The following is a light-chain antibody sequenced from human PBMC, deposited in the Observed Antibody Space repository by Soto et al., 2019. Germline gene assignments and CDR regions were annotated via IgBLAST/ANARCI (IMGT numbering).Light chain of an antibody. CDR1: QTIAKNY. Sequence: EIVLTQSPGTLSLSPGERATLSCRASQTIAKNYLAWYQQRPGQAPRLLIYDASNRAAGTPDRISGTASGTDFTLTISRPESEDFAVYYCHQYATAPLTFGGGTKVEIK. CDR2: DAS. CDR3: HQYATAPLT. V-gene: IGKV3-20*01. J-gene: IGKJ4*01.